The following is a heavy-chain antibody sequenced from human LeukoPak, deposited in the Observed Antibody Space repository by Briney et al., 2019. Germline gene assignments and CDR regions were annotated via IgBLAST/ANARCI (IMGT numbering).Heavy chain of an antibody. J-gene: IGHJ4*02. V-gene: IGHV1-3*01. Sequence: GASVKVSCKAPGYRFTGYNIDWVRQAPGQRPEWMGRINAENGDTKYSQKFQGRVTITRDTFASTSYMELSSLRSEDTAVYYCARDQYNVIDSWGQGTLVTVSS. CDR1: GYRFTGYN. D-gene: IGHD1-14*01. CDR3: ARDQYNVIDS. CDR2: INAENGDT.